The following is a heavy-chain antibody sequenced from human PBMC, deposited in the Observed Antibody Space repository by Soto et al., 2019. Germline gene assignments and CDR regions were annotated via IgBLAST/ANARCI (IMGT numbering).Heavy chain of an antibody. CDR1: GFTVSSNY. V-gene: IGHV3-66*01. J-gene: IGHJ6*03. D-gene: IGHD3-10*01. Sequence: GGSLRLSCAASGFTVSSNYMSWVRQAPGKGLEWVSVIYSGGSTYYADSVKGRFTISRDNSKNTLYLQMNSLRAEDTAVYYCAFDTMVRGVINYYYYMDVWGKGTTVTVSS. CDR3: AFDTMVRGVINYYYYMDV. CDR2: IYSGGST.